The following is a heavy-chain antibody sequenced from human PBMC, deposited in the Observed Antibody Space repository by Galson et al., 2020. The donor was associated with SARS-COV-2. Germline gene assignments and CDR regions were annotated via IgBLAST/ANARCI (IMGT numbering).Heavy chain of an antibody. Sequence: DLFASISYNGENKYYADSVDGRFTISRDDSKNTLYLQMNSLRADDTAVYDCADEVSTFFQHWGQG. V-gene: IGHV3-30*02. J-gene: IGHJ1*01. D-gene: IGHD2-8*01. CDR2: ISYNGENK. CDR3: ADEVSTFFQH.